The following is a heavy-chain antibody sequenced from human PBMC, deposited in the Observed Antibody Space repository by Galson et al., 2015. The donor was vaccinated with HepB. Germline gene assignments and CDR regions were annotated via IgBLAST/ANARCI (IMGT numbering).Heavy chain of an antibody. CDR1: GGSISSSSYY. D-gene: IGHD3-3*01. CDR2: IYYSGST. V-gene: IGHV4-39*01. J-gene: IGHJ5*02. CDR3: ARHDVRYYDFWSGYENYNWFDP. Sequence: ETLSLTCTVSGGSISSSSYYWGWIRQPPGKGLEWIGSIYYSGSTYYNPSLKSRVTISVDTSKNQFSLKLSSVTAADTAVYYCARHDVRYYDFWSGYENYNWFDPWGQGTLVTVSS.